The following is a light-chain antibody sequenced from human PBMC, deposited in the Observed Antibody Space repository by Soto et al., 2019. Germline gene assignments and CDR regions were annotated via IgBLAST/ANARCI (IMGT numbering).Light chain of an antibody. CDR2: GAS. CDR3: QQYNNWPPGKT. J-gene: IGKJ1*01. Sequence: EIVMTQSPATLSVPPGERATLSCRASQSVNSNLAWYQQKTGQAPRLLIYGASTRATGIPARSSGSGSGTEFTLTITSLQSEDFAVYFCQQYNNWPPGKTFGQGTRWISN. CDR1: QSVNSN. V-gene: IGKV3-15*01.